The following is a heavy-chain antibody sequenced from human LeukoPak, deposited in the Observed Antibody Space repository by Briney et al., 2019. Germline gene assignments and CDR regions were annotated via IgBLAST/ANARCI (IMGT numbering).Heavy chain of an antibody. D-gene: IGHD2-2*01. V-gene: IGHV3-30*02. Sequence: AGGSLRLSCAASGFTFSSYGMHWVRQAPGKGLEWVAFIRYDGSNKYYADSVRGRFTISRDNSKNTLYLQMNSLRAEDTAVYYCARDSTQLVEDWGQGTLVTVSS. CDR3: ARDSTQLVED. CDR1: GFTFSSYG. J-gene: IGHJ4*02. CDR2: IRYDGSNK.